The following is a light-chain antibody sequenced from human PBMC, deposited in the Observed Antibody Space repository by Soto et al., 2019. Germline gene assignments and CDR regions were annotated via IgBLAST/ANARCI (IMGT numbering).Light chain of an antibody. Sequence: QPVLTQPPSASGTPGQRVTISCSGSSSNIGSNTVNWYRQLPGTSPRLLIYSNNQRPAGVPDRFSGSKSGTSASLAISGLQSEDEADYYCAAWDDGLIGWVFGGGTQLTVL. CDR1: SSNIGSNT. V-gene: IGLV1-44*01. CDR2: SNN. J-gene: IGLJ3*02. CDR3: AAWDDGLIGWV.